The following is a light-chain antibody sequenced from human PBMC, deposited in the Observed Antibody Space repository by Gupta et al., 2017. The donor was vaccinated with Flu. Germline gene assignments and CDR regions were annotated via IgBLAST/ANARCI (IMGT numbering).Light chain of an antibody. CDR3: SSFSSSSTLV. V-gene: IGLV2-14*01. CDR1: SSDLGGYNF. J-gene: IGLJ2*01. Sequence: SALTQPASGPGSPDQSITMSCTGTSSDLGGYNFVSWYQHHPGKAPKLMIFEVNHRPSGVSNRFSGSKSGNTASLTISGLQAEDEADYYCSSFSSSSTLVFGGGTKVTVL. CDR2: EVN.